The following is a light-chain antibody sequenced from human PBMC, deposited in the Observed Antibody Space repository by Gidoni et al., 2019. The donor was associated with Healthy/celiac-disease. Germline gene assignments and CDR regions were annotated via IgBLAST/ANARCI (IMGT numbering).Light chain of an antibody. Sequence: DIQMTQSPSSLSASVGDRVTITCRASQSISSYLNWYQQKTGKAPKLLIYAASSLQSGVPSRFSGRGYGTDVTLTISSLQPEDFATYYCQQSYSTLSWTFXQXTKVEIK. CDR3: QQSYSTLSWT. V-gene: IGKV1-39*01. CDR1: QSISSY. J-gene: IGKJ1*01. CDR2: AAS.